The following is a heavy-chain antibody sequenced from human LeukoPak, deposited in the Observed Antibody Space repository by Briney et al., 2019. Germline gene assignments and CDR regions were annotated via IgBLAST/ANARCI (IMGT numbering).Heavy chain of an antibody. CDR3: ARGCMPNFDV. CDR1: GFTLSSYY. CDR2: IYNGGST. D-gene: IGHD2-8*01. Sequence: GGSLRLSCAASGFTLSSYYLSWVRQAPGKGLEGVSVIYNGGSTYYGASVKGRFTISRDNSKNTLYLQMNRLTAEDTAVYYCARGCMPNFDVWGEGTMVTVSS. J-gene: IGHJ3*01. V-gene: IGHV3-53*01.